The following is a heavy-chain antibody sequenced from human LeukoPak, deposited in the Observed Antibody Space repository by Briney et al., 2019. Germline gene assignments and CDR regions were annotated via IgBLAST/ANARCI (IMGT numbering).Heavy chain of an antibody. V-gene: IGHV4-59*08. CDR3: AKYGNSGWVIDN. CDR1: GGSIGSDY. D-gene: IGHD6-19*01. Sequence: PSETLSLTCTVSGGSIGSDYWTWIRQPPGKGLEYIGYIYYTGGTNYNPSLKSRVTISVDTSKNQFSLKLSSVTAADTAVYFCAKYGNSGWVIDNWGQGTLVTVSS. CDR2: IYYTGGT. J-gene: IGHJ4*02.